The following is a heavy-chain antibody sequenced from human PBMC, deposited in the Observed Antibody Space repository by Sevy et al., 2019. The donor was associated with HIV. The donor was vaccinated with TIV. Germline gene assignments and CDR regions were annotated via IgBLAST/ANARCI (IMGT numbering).Heavy chain of an antibody. CDR1: GFTLNSYA. CDR2: ISSTGGST. V-gene: IGHV3-23*01. J-gene: IGHJ4*02. D-gene: IGHD5-18*01. CDR3: AKDPNVDTAMAYFFDY. Sequence: GGCLRLCCAASGFTLNSYAMSWVRQAPGKGLVWVSSISSTGGSTLYADSVKGRFTISRANSKSTLYLQMNSLRADDTAVYYCAKDPNVDTAMAYFFDYWGQGTLVTVSS.